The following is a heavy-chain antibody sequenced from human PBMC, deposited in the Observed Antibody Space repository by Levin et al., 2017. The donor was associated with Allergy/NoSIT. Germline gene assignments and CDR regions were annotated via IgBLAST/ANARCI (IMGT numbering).Heavy chain of an antibody. V-gene: IGHV4-39*01. CDR2: IYYSGST. CDR1: GGSISSSSYY. Sequence: SETLSLTCTVSGGSISSSSYYWGWIRQPPGKGLEWIGSIYYSGSTYYNPSLKSRVTISVDTSKNQFSLKLSSVTAADTAVYYCASNHYDFWSGYALNWFDPWGQGTLVTVSS. CDR3: ASNHYDFWSGYALNWFDP. J-gene: IGHJ5*02. D-gene: IGHD3-3*01.